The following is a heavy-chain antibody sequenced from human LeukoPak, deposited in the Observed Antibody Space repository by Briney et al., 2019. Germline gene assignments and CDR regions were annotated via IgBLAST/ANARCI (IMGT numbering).Heavy chain of an antibody. CDR3: ARLTKDGDYGVGTFDY. J-gene: IGHJ4*02. V-gene: IGHV4-39*01. D-gene: IGHD4-17*01. CDR2: ISYTGST. CDR1: GGSISSSSYY. Sequence: PSETLSLTCTVSGGSISSSSYYWGWIRQPPGKGLEWIGSISYTGSTYYNPSLKSRVIISVDTSKNQFSLKLSSVTAADTAVYYCARLTKDGDYGVGTFDYWGQGTLVTVSS.